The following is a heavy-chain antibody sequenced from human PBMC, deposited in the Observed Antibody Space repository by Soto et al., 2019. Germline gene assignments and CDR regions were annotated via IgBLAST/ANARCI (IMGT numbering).Heavy chain of an antibody. V-gene: IGHV5-10-1*01. J-gene: IGHJ6*02. CDR2: IDPSDSYT. D-gene: IGHD3-10*01. Sequence: PGESLKISCKGSGYSFTSYWISWVRQMPGKGLEWMGRIDPSDSYTNYSPSFQGHVTISADKSISTAYLQWSSLKASDTAMYYCARHSLLWFGPYGMDVWGQGTTVTVSS. CDR1: GYSFTSYW. CDR3: ARHSLLWFGPYGMDV.